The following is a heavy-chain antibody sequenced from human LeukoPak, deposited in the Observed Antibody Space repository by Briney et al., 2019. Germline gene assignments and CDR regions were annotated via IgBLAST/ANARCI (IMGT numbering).Heavy chain of an antibody. V-gene: IGHV4-59*01. D-gene: IGHD2-8*01. Sequence: SETLSLTCTVSGGSISGYYWSWIRQPPGKGLEWIGYIYYSGSTNYNPSLKSRVTISVDTSKNQFSLKLRSVTAADTAVYYCARAALGYCSNGVCYPDFFDSWGQGTLVTVSS. CDR2: IYYSGST. CDR1: GGSISGYY. J-gene: IGHJ4*02. CDR3: ARAALGYCSNGVCYPDFFDS.